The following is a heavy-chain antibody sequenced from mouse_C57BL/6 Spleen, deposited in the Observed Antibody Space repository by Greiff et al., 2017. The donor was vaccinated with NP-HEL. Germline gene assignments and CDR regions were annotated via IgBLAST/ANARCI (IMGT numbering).Heavy chain of an antibody. J-gene: IGHJ2*01. D-gene: IGHD2-12*01. Sequence: QVQLQQPGAELVMPGASVKLSCKASGYTFTSYWMHWVKPRPGQGLEWIGEIDPSDSDTNYTQKFKGKATLTVDKSSSTAYMQLSSLTSEDSAVYYCARRNTTRGAFAYWGQGTTLTVSS. CDR2: IDPSDSDT. V-gene: IGHV1-69*01. CDR3: ARRNTTRGAFAY. CDR1: GYTFTSYW.